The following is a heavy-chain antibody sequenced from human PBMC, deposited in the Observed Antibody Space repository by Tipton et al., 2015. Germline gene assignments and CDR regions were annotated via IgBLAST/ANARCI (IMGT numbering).Heavy chain of an antibody. CDR1: GFIFSDYY. CDR2: ISSSGKTM. CDR3: ARSGGYGWDH. V-gene: IGHV3-11*04. D-gene: IGHD5-12*01. Sequence: GSLRLSCAASGFIFSDYYMSWIRQAPGKGLEWVGYISSSGKTMFYADSVKGRFSISRDDAKTSLYLQMNRLRAEDTAVYFCARSGGYGWDHWGQGTLVTVSS. J-gene: IGHJ4*02.